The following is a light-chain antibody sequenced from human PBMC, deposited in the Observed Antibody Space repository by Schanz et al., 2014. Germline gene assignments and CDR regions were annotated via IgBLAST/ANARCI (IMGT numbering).Light chain of an antibody. CDR3: QQYNNWLRRT. J-gene: IGKJ1*01. Sequence: EIVLTQSPATLSLSPGERATLSCRASQSVGSTYLAWYQQKPGLAPRLLIYDASNRATGIPARFSGSGAGTDFTLTISSLQSEDFAVYYCQQYNNWLRRTFGQGTKVEIK. CDR2: DAS. V-gene: IGKV3-11*01. CDR1: QSVGSTY.